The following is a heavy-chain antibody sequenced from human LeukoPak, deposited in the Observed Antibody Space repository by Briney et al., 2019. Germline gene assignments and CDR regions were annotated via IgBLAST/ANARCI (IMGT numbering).Heavy chain of an antibody. D-gene: IGHD3-22*01. CDR3: AGTYYYDKGAFDI. Sequence: GGSLRLSCTASGFTLSSYEMSWIRQAPGKGLEWVSSIDYSGGSTHYADSVKGRFTISRDNSKNTLYLQMNSLRAEDTAVYYCAGTYYYDKGAFDIWGQGTMVTVSS. CDR1: GFTLSSYE. J-gene: IGHJ3*02. V-gene: IGHV3-23*01. CDR2: IDYSGGST.